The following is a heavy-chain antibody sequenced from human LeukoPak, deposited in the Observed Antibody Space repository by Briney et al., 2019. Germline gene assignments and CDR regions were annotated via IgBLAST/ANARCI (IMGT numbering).Heavy chain of an antibody. Sequence: SETLSLTCAVYGGSFSGYYWSWIRQPPGKGLEWIGEINHSGSTNYNPSLKSRVTISVDTSKNQFSLKLSSVTAADTAVYYCARGVGYCSSTSCPPFDYWGQGTLVTVSS. V-gene: IGHV4-34*01. CDR3: ARGVGYCSSTSCPPFDY. CDR1: GGSFSGYY. J-gene: IGHJ4*02. CDR2: INHSGST. D-gene: IGHD2-2*01.